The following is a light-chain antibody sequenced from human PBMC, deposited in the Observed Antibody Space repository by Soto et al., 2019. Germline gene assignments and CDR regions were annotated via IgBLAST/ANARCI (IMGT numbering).Light chain of an antibody. J-gene: IGKJ1*01. Sequence: ELVLTQSPGTLSLSPGERATLSCGASRGVRANYLAWYRKKRDRAPRLLIYGASRRATGIPDRFSGSGSGTDFTLTISRLEPEDFAVYYCQQYGSSGTFGQGTKVEVK. V-gene: IGKV3-20*01. CDR2: GAS. CDR3: QQYGSSGT. CDR1: RGVRANY.